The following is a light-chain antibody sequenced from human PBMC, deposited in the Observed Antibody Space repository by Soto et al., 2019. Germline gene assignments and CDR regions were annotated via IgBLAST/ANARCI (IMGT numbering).Light chain of an antibody. Sequence: DIVMTQSPGTLSLSPGETATLSCRASQSVSSNWLSWYHQTPGQPPRLLIYGASSRATGISDRFSGSGSGTDFTLTISRLEPEDFAVYYCQQYGSSFITFGQGTRLEI. CDR1: QSVSSNW. V-gene: IGKV3-20*01. CDR2: GAS. J-gene: IGKJ5*01. CDR3: QQYGSSFIT.